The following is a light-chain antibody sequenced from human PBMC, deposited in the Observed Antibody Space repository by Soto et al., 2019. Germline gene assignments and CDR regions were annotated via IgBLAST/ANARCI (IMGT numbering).Light chain of an antibody. V-gene: IGKV1-39*01. J-gene: IGKJ2*01. Sequence: DIQMTQSPSSVSASIGDTVTITCRASQDINVYLNWYQQKPGEVPKLLIYAASSLQSGVPSRFSGSGSGTDFTLTISSLQPEDFATYYCQQSYSTPPENTFGQGTKLEIK. CDR3: QQSYSTPPENT. CDR1: QDINVY. CDR2: AAS.